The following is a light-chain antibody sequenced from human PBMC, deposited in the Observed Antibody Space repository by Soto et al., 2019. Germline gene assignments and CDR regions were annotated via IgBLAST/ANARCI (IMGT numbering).Light chain of an antibody. CDR1: QSVSSSY. CDR3: QQYGSSLTWT. J-gene: IGKJ1*01. CDR2: GAS. V-gene: IGKV3-20*01. Sequence: EIVLTQSPGTLSLSPGERATLSCRASQSVSSSYLAWYQQKPGQAPRLLIYGASSRATGIPDRFSGSGSGTDFPLPISRLVPEDFAVYYCQQYGSSLTWTFGQGTKVDIK.